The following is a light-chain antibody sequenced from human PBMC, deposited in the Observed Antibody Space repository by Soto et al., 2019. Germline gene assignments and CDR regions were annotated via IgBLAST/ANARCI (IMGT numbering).Light chain of an antibody. V-gene: IGKV3-20*01. CDR2: GAS. J-gene: IGKJ3*01. Sequence: EIVLTQSPGTLSLSPGERATLSCRASQSISSSYLAWYQQKPGQAPRPLVYGASSRATGIPDRFSGSGSGTDFTLTISRLEAEDFAVYYCQQYGSSRFTFGPGTKVDIK. CDR1: QSISSSY. CDR3: QQYGSSRFT.